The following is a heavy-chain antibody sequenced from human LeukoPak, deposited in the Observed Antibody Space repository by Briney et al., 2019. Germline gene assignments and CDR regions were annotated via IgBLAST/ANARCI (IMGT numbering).Heavy chain of an antibody. CDR1: GYTFTGYY. V-gene: IGHV1-2*02. CDR2: INPNSGGT. D-gene: IGHD3-3*01. CDR3: ARGPSTTIFGVVIIVPDFDY. Sequence: ASVKVSFKASGYTFTGYYMHWVRQAPGQGLEWMGWINPNSGGTNYAQKFQGRVTMTSDTSISTAYMELSKLRSDDTAVYYCARGPSTTIFGVVIIVPDFDYWGQGTLVTVSS. J-gene: IGHJ4*02.